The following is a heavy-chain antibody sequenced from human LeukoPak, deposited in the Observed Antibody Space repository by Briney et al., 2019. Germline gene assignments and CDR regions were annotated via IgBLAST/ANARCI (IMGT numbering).Heavy chain of an antibody. D-gene: IGHD3-3*01. V-gene: IGHV3-13*01. CDR1: GFTFSSYD. CDR2: IGTAGDT. J-gene: IGHJ5*02. CDR3: ARGNYDFWSGYRYNWFDP. Sequence: PGGSLRLSCAASGFTFSSYDMHWVRQATGKGLEWVSAIGTAGDTYYPGSVKGRFNISRENAKNSLYLQMNSLRAGDTAVYYCARGNYDFWSGYRYNWFDPWGQGTLVTVSS.